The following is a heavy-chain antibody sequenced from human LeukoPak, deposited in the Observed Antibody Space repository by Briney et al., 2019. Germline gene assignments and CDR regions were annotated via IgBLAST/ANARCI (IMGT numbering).Heavy chain of an antibody. Sequence: SVKVSCKASGYTFTGYYMHWVRQAPGQGLEWMGGIIPIFGTANYAQKFQGRVTITADKSTSTAYMELSSLRSEDTAVYYCARDAPPYDFWSGYHDSHNWFDPWGQGTLVTVSS. J-gene: IGHJ5*02. CDR2: IIPIFGTA. CDR1: GYTFTGYY. D-gene: IGHD3-3*01. V-gene: IGHV1-69*06. CDR3: ARDAPPYDFWSGYHDSHNWFDP.